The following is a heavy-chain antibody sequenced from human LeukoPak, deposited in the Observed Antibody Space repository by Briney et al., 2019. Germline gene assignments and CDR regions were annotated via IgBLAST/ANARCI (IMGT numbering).Heavy chain of an antibody. CDR1: GGSISSSSTYY. CDR3: ARRPFGGKGAFDI. D-gene: IGHD4-23*01. J-gene: IGHJ3*02. V-gene: IGHV4-39*01. Sequence: SETLSLTCTVSGGSISSSSTYYWGWIRQPPGKGLEWIGTIYYSGSTYYNASLKSRVTISVDTSKNQFSLKLSSVTAADTAVYYCARRPFGGKGAFDIWGQGTMVTVSS. CDR2: IYYSGST.